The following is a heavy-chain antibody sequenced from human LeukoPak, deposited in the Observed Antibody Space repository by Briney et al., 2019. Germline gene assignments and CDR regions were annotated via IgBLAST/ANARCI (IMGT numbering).Heavy chain of an antibody. CDR1: GFTFSSYG. V-gene: IGHV3-30*03. D-gene: IGHD1-26*01. J-gene: IGHJ6*03. CDR3: ARARYREINYAYAGGYYYMDV. Sequence: GGSLRLSCAASGFTFSSYGMHWVRQAPGKGLEWVAVISYDGSNKYYADSVKGRFTISRDNSKNTLYLQMNSLRAEDTAVYYCARARYREINYAYAGGYYYMDVWGKGTTVTVSS. CDR2: ISYDGSNK.